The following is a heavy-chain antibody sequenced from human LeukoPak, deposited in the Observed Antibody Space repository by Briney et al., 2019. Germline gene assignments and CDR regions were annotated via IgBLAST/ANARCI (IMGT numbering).Heavy chain of an antibody. CDR1: GFTFSSYW. CDR2: INSDGSST. D-gene: IGHD2-15*01. V-gene: IGHV3-74*01. CDR3: VRGRTASCYSPSDY. J-gene: IGHJ4*02. Sequence: GGSLRLSCAASGFTFSSYWMHWVRQAPGKGLVWVSRINSDGSSTSYADSVKGRFTISRDNAKNTLYLQMNSLRAEDTAVYYCVRGRTASCYSPSDYWGQGILVTVSS.